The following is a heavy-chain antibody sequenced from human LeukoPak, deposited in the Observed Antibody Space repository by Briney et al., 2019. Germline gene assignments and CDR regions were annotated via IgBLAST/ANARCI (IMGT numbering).Heavy chain of an antibody. J-gene: IGHJ5*02. V-gene: IGHV3-23*01. Sequence: GGSLRLSCAASGFTFSSYAMTWVRQAPGKGLEWVSSIGATTGNTFYSVSVKGRFTISGDNSKNTLYLQTNSLRAEDTAVYYCAKLLGSSSAWGQGTLVTVSS. CDR3: AKLLGSSSA. CDR1: GFTFSSYA. CDR2: IGATTGNT. D-gene: IGHD6-6*01.